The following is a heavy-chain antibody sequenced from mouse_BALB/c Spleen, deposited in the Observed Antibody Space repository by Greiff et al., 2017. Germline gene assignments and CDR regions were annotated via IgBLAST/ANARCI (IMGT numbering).Heavy chain of an antibody. Sequence: QVQLKESGPGLVAPSQSLSITCTVSGFSLTGYGVNWVRQPPGKGLEWLGMIWGDGSTDYNSALKSRLSISKDNSKSQVFLKMNSLQTDDTARYYCARDRDSFYGSPFAYWGQGTLVTVSA. V-gene: IGHV2-6-7*01. CDR3: ARDRDSFYGSPFAY. CDR2: IWGDGST. J-gene: IGHJ3*01. D-gene: IGHD2-9*01. CDR1: GFSLTGYG.